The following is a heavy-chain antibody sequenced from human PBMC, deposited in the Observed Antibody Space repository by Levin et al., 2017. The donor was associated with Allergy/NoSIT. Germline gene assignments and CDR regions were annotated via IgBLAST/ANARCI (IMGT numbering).Heavy chain of an antibody. Sequence: GESLKISCAASGFTFSSYAMHWVRQAPGKGLEWVAVISYDGSNKYYADSVKGRFTISRDNSKNTLYLQMNSLRAEDTAVYYCASLAIVVVTANNWFDPWGQGTLVTVSS. CDR1: GFTFSSYA. J-gene: IGHJ5*02. D-gene: IGHD2-21*02. CDR2: ISYDGSNK. CDR3: ASLAIVVVTANNWFDP. V-gene: IGHV3-30*04.